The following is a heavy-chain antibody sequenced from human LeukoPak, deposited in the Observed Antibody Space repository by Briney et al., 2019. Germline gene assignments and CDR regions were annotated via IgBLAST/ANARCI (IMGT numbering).Heavy chain of an antibody. D-gene: IGHD3-9*01. CDR1: XXSIRDXX. Sequence: PSETLSLTCTVSXXSIRDXXWNWIRXXXXXXXXXXXYXXXXXDTNYNPSLKSRVTISSDTSKNQFSLNLRSVTAADTAVYFCARAETLWIADSDSRMTYFEYWGQGSPVTVSS. J-gene: IGHJ4*02. CDR3: ARAETLWIADSDSRMTYFEY. CDR2: XXXXXDT. V-gene: IGHV4-59*01.